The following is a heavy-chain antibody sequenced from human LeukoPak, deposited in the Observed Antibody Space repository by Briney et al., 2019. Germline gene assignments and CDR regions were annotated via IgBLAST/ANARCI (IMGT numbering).Heavy chain of an antibody. CDR2: IYSSGST. D-gene: IGHD3/OR15-3a*01. CDR1: GGSISNYH. V-gene: IGHV4-4*07. J-gene: IGHJ4*02. Sequence: SETLSLTCTVSGGSISNYHWTWIRQPAGKGLEWIGRIYSSGSTTYNPSLKSRVTLSVDTSKNQFSLKLTSVTAADTAVYYCARDDVWLDYWGQGTLVTVSS. CDR3: ARDDVWLDY.